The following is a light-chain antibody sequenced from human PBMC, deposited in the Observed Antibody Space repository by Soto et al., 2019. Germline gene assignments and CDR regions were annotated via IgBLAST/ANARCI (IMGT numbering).Light chain of an antibody. J-gene: IGLJ2*01. V-gene: IGLV1-44*01. CDR2: SNN. CDR3: AAWDDSLNVV. CDR1: SSNIGSNT. Sequence: QSVLTQRPSASGTPGQRVTISCSGSSSNIGSNTVNWYQQLPGTAPKLLIYSNNQRPSGVPDRFSGSKSGTSASLAISGLQSEDEADYYCAAWDDSLNVVFGGGTKLTVL.